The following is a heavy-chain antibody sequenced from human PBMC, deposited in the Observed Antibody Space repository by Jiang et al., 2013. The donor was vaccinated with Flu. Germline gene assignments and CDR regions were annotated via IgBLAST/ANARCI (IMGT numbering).Heavy chain of an antibody. CDR1: GYTFTSYY. D-gene: IGHD3-3*01. CDR2: INPSGGST. Sequence: GAEVKKPGASVKVSCKASGYTFTSYYMHWVRQAPGQGLEWMGIINPSGGSTSYAQKFQGRVTMTRDTSTSTVYMELSSLRSEDTAVYYCASTYKRYDFWSGYYDYWGQGTLVTVSS. V-gene: IGHV1-46*01. CDR3: ASTYKRYDFWSGYYDY. J-gene: IGHJ4*02.